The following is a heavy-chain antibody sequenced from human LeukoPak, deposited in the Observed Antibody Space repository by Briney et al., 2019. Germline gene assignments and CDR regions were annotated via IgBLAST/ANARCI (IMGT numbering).Heavy chain of an antibody. CDR3: ARVPSGRMIGAY. V-gene: IGHV3-33*01. D-gene: IGHD3-22*01. CDR1: GFTFSSYG. J-gene: IGHJ4*02. Sequence: GGSLRLSCAASGFTFSSYGMHWVRQAPGKGLEWVAVIWYDGSNKYYADSVKGRFTISRDNSKNTLYLQMNSLRAEDTAVYYCARVPSGRMIGAYWGQGTLVTVSS. CDR2: IWYDGSNK.